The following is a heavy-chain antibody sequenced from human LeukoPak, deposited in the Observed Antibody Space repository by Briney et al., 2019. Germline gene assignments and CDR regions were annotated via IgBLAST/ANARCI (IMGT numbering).Heavy chain of an antibody. J-gene: IGHJ4*02. CDR1: GFTFSSYE. CDR2: ISSSGSTI. CDR3: ATLSRDMYCSSTSCPNL. V-gene: IGHV3-48*03. D-gene: IGHD2-2*01. Sequence: GGSLRLSCAAPGFTFSSYEMNWVRQAPGKGLEWVSYISSSGSTIYYADSVKGRFTISRDNAKNSLYLQMNSLRAEDTAVYYCATLSRDMYCSSTSCPNLCGQGTLVTVSS.